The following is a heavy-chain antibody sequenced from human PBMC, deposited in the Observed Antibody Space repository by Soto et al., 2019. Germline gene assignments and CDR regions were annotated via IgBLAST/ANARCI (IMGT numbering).Heavy chain of an antibody. J-gene: IGHJ4*02. D-gene: IGHD3-10*01. CDR2: IYWDDDK. CDR1: GFSLSTSGVG. Sequence: QITLKESGPTLVKPTQTLTLTCTFSGFSLSTSGVGVGWIRQPPGKALEWLALIYWDDDKRYSPSLKSRLTITKDTSKNQVVLTMTNMDPVDTATYYCARSGFTMVRGVITTLDYWGQGTLVTVSS. V-gene: IGHV2-5*02. CDR3: ARSGFTMVRGVITTLDY.